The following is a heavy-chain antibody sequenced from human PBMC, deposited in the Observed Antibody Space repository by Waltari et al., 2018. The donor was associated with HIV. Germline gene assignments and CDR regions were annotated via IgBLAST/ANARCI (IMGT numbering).Heavy chain of an antibody. CDR2: VSGGGAST. J-gene: IGHJ4*02. CDR3: AKDSSYDSSGPIDY. V-gene: IGHV3-23*01. Sequence: EVQLLASGGGLVQPGGSLRLSCAASGFTFSSYAMRWVRQAPGKGLEWVLAVSGGGASTYYADSVKGRFTISRDNSKNTLYLQMNRLGADDTAVYYCAKDSSYDSSGPIDYWGQGTLVTVSS. CDR1: GFTFSSYA. D-gene: IGHD3-22*01.